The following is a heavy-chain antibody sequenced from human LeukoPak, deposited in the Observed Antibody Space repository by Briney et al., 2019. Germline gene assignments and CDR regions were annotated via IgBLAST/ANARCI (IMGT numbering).Heavy chain of an antibody. D-gene: IGHD2-15*01. CDR1: GYTFTGYY. J-gene: IGHJ4*02. CDR3: ASGAAAATYPFDY. Sequence: SVKLSCKASGYTFTGYYMHWVRQAPGQGLEWMGWINSNRCGTNYAQKFQGRVTITRDTSISTAYMELSRLRSDDTAVYYCASGAAAATYPFDYWGRGPLVTVPS. CDR2: INSNRCGT. V-gene: IGHV1-2*02.